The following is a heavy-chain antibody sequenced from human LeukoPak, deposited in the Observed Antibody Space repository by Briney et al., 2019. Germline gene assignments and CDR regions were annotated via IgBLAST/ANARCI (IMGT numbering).Heavy chain of an antibody. D-gene: IGHD3-22*01. J-gene: IGHJ4*02. CDR2: IYYSGSS. Sequence: SETLSLTCTVSGGSISSSSYYWGWIRQPPGKGLEWIGSIYYSGSSYYNPSLKSRVTISVDTSKNQFSLKLRSVTAADTAVYYCARETYDSSGYYYVDYWGQGTLVTVSS. CDR3: ARETYDSSGYYYVDY. CDR1: GGSISSSSYY. V-gene: IGHV4-39*07.